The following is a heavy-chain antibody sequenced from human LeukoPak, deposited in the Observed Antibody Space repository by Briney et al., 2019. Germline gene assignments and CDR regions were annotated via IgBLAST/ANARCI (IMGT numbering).Heavy chain of an antibody. D-gene: IGHD5-24*01. CDR1: GFTVRSNY. CDR3: AKEMATLNAFDI. V-gene: IGHV3-66*01. J-gene: IGHJ3*02. Sequence: GGSVRLPCAASGFTVRSNYMSWVRQAPGKGVEGVSVIYRGGSTDYKDPVNDRYILYRDNSKNTLYLQMSSRRAGDTAVYYCAKEMATLNAFDIWGQGTMVTVSS. CDR2: IYRGGST.